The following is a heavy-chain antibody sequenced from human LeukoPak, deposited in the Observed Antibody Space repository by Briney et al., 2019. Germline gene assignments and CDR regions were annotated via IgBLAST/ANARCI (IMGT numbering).Heavy chain of an antibody. J-gene: IGHJ4*02. V-gene: IGHV1-2*02. CDR2: INPNSGGT. CDR1: GYTFTGYY. CDR3: ARAHSCSWTFDY. Sequence: ASVKVPCKASGYTFTGYYMHWVRQAPGQGLEWMGWINPNSGGTNYAQKFQGRVTLTRDTSISTAYMELSRLRSDDTAVYYCARAHSCSWTFDYWGQGTLVTVSS. D-gene: IGHD6-13*01.